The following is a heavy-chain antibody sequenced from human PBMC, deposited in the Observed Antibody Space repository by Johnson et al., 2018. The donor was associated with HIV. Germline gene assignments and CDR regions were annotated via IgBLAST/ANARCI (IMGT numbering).Heavy chain of an antibody. J-gene: IGHJ3*02. V-gene: IGHV3-30-3*01. CDR2: ISNDGNSK. Sequence: QMLLVESGGGVVQPGRSLRLSCAASGFSFSNYAMHWVRQAPGKGLEWVAVISNDGNSKYYTESLKGRITISRDNSMNTLYLQMNSLRPEDTAVYYCASLGYTSGGIVSDDGFDIWGQGTMVTVSS. D-gene: IGHD6-19*01. CDR3: ASLGYTSGGIVSDDGFDI. CDR1: GFSFSNYA.